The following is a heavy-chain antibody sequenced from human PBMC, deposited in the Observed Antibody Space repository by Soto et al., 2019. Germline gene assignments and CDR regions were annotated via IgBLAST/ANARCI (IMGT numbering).Heavy chain of an antibody. CDR1: GYTFTSYG. CDR2: ISAYNGNR. V-gene: IGHV1-18*01. CDR3: AREGAYYDCSGYDDY. D-gene: IGHD3-22*01. J-gene: IGHJ4*02. Sequence: ASVKVCCKASGYTFTSYGISWVRQAPGQGLELMGWISAYNGNRNYAQKLKGRVTMTTYTYTRTAYMELRSLRSDDTAVYYCAREGAYYDCSGYDDYCGQATLVLVSS.